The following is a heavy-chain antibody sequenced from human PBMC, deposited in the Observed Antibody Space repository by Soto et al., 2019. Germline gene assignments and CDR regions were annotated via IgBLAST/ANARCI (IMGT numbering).Heavy chain of an antibody. V-gene: IGHV1-3*01. D-gene: IGHD3-9*01. CDR3: ARAGSQFYDILTGGVGWFDP. J-gene: IGHJ5*02. CDR2: INAGNGNT. Sequence: QVQLVQSGAEVKKPGASVKVSCKASGYTFTSYAMHWVRQAPGQRLEWMGWINAGNGNTKYSQKFQGRVTITRDTSASTAYMELSSLRSEDTAVYYSARAGSQFYDILTGGVGWFDPWGQGTLVTVSS. CDR1: GYTFTSYA.